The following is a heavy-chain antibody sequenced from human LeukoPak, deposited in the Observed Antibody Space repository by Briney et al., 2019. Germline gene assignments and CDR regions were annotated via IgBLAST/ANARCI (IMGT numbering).Heavy chain of an antibody. CDR1: GSYW. J-gene: IGHJ4*02. V-gene: IGHV3-74*01. CDR3: VSFYETY. Sequence: GSLRLSCAASGSYWMHWVRQAPGKGLVWVSHINSDGSWTSYADSVKGRFTISKDYAKNTVYLQMNNLRAEDTAVYYCVSFYETYWGRGTLVTVSS. D-gene: IGHD5/OR15-5a*01. CDR2: INSDGSWT.